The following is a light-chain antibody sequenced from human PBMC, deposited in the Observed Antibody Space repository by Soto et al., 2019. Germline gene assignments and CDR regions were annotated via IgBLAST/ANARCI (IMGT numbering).Light chain of an antibody. CDR3: HQRQSWPRT. J-gene: IGKJ1*01. CDR2: KAS. CDR1: QDIGGR. V-gene: IGKV1-12*01. Sequence: DIQMTQSPSSVSASVGDRITITCRASQDIGGRLAWYQQKPGKAPKLLIYKASTLKSGVPSRFSGSGSGTEFTLTINSLAPEDFAIYYCHQRQSWPRTFGQGTKVDIK.